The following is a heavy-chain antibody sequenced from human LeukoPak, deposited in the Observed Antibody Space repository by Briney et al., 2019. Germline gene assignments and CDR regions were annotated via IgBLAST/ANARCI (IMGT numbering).Heavy chain of an antibody. CDR1: GFTFSFYW. D-gene: IGHD3-22*01. J-gene: IGHJ4*02. V-gene: IGHV3-7*04. CDR2: IKQDGSEK. Sequence: GGSLRLSCVASGFTFSFYWMAWVRQAPGKGLEWVANIKQDGSEKYYVDSARGRFTISRDNAKNSLYLQMNSLRAEDTAVYYCARDEHQYYSESSGRYDFWGQGVLVTVSS. CDR3: ARDEHQYYSESSGRYDF.